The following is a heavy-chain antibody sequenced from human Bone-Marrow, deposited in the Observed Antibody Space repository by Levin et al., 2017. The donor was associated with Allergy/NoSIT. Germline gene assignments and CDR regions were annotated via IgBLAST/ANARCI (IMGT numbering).Heavy chain of an antibody. V-gene: IGHV3-30*18. CDR1: GFTFSRYG. J-gene: IGHJ4*02. CDR2: ISYDGSNK. CDR3: ANELSSSWYGNFDY. Sequence: GGSLRLSCAASGFTFSRYGIHWVRQAPGKGLEWVAVISYDGSNKYYADSVKGRFTISRDNSKNTLYLQMNSLIAEDTALSYCANELSSSWYGNFDYWGQGTLVTVSS. D-gene: IGHD6-13*01.